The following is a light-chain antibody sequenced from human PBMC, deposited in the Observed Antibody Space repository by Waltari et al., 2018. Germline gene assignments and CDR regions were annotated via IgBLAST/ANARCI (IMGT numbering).Light chain of an antibody. J-gene: IGLJ3*02. V-gene: IGLV1-44*01. CDR1: SSNIGSNT. CDR3: AAWDDSLNGWV. Sequence: QSVLTRPPSTSGPPGQRVTIPCSGSSSNIGSNTVNWYQQLPGTAPKLLIYSNDHRPSGVPDRFSGSKSGTSASLAISGLQSEDDADYYCAAWDDSLNGWVFGGGTKLTVL. CDR2: SND.